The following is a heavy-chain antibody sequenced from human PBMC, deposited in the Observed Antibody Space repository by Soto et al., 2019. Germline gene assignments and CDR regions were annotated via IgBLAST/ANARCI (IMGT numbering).Heavy chain of an antibody. CDR2: ISSNGGST. V-gene: IGHV3-64*01. D-gene: IGHD5-12*01. J-gene: IGHJ6*03. CDR3: ARDYIVATMPYYYYYMDV. Sequence: GGSRRLSCAASGFTFSSYAMHWVRQAPGKGLEYVSAISSNGGSTYYANSVKGRFTISRDNSKNTLYLQMGSLRAEDMAVYYCARDYIVATMPYYYYYMDVWGKGTTVTVSS. CDR1: GFTFSSYA.